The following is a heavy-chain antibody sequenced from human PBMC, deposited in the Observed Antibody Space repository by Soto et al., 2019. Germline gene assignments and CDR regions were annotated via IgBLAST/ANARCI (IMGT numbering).Heavy chain of an antibody. J-gene: IGHJ4*02. CDR2: ISAYNGNT. V-gene: IGHV1-18*01. D-gene: IGHD3-9*01. Sequence: ALVKVSCKASGYTFTNYGISWVRQAPGQGLEWMGWISAYNGNTNYAQKFQGRVTMTTDTSTSTAYMELRSLRSDDTAVYFCARDDEVLTGYPLAYCGQGTLVTVSS. CDR3: ARDDEVLTGYPLAY. CDR1: GYTFTNYG.